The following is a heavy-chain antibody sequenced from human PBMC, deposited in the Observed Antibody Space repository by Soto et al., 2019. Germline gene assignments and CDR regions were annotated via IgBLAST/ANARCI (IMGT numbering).Heavy chain of an antibody. CDR3: ARRPTLELPYYYYGMDV. D-gene: IGHD1-7*01. CDR2: IYYSGST. Sequence: SETLSLTXTVSGGSISSSSYYWGWIRQPPGKGLEWIGSIYYSGSTYYNPSLKSRVTISVDTSKNQFSLKLSSVTAADTAVYYCARRPTLELPYYYYGMDVWGQGTTVTVSS. J-gene: IGHJ6*02. CDR1: GGSISSSSYY. V-gene: IGHV4-39*01.